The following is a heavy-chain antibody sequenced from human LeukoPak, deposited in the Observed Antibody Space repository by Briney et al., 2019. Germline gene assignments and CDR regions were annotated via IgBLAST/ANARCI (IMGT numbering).Heavy chain of an antibody. J-gene: IGHJ4*02. V-gene: IGHV4-59*13. Sequence: SETLSLTRTVSGGSISSYYWNWIRQSPGKGLEWLGNIHYRGTTNYNPSLKSRVTLSLDTSKSQFVLKVTSVTAADTAVYYCARDEHGDFQGFDYWGQGTRVTVSS. CDR1: GGSISSYY. CDR3: ARDEHGDFQGFDY. D-gene: IGHD4-17*01. CDR2: IHYRGTT.